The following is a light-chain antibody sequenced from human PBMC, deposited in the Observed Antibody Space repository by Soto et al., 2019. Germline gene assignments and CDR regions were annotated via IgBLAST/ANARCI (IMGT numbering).Light chain of an antibody. Sequence: TPTDGTRAVSSRGVDLGGRRARQSVDITLAWYQQKPGQAPRLIIYGASTRATDMPGRFSVLKSGTEYNLALRCLQSEDYAVYYCQQYRYWPLTCAQGTKVDIK. CDR1: QSVDIT. J-gene: IGKJ1*01. CDR2: GAS. V-gene: IGKV3-15*01. CDR3: QQYRYWPLT.